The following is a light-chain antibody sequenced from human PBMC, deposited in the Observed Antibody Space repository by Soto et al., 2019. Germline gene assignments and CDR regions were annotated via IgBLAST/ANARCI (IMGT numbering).Light chain of an antibody. CDR3: HQRQRWPRT. CDR2: AAS. CDR1: RDIGQS. V-gene: IGKV1-9*01. Sequence: IQLTQSPSSLSASVGDRVTITCLASRDIGQSLAWYQQEPGKAPKVLIYAASTLHSGVPSRFRGSGSGTDFTLTITRLEPEDFAFYYCHQRQRWPRTFGQGTKVDIK. J-gene: IGKJ1*01.